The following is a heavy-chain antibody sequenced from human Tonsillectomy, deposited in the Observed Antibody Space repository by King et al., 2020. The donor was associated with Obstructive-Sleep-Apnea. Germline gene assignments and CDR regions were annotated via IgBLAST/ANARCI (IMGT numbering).Heavy chain of an antibody. CDR3: AKDRSQWELLEDGAYFDY. CDR1: GLTFCRYA. D-gene: IGHD1-26*01. CDR2: ISGRGGGT. V-gene: IGHV3-23*04. J-gene: IGHJ4*02. Sequence: VQLVESGGGWVQPGGSLRLACADSGLTFCRYAMSRVRQAPGRGLEGDAGISGRGGGTYYADLVKGRLTSSRDNSKHTLYLQMSSLRDEDTAVYSCAKDRSQWELLEDGAYFDYWGQGTLVTVSS.